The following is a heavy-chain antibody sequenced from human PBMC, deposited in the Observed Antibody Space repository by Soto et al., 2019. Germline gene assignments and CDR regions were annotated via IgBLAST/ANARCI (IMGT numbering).Heavy chain of an antibody. CDR2: ISHDGSNK. CDR1: GFIFSSYY. J-gene: IGHJ4*02. V-gene: IGHV3-30*18. D-gene: IGHD2-2*01. Sequence: GGSLRLSCAASGFIFSSYYMHWVRQAPGKGLEWVAMISHDGSNKTYADSVKGRLTISRDNSRSTLYLQMSSLRSGDTAVYYCAKEVPTNTLDSWGQGTLVTVSS. CDR3: AKEVPTNTLDS.